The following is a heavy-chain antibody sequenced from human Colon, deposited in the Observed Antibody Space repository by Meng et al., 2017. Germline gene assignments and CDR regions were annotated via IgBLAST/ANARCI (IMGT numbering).Heavy chain of an antibody. CDR3: ASLGLSGGTIDY. CDR2: ISSDGSIT. CDR1: VFNFNTYW. D-gene: IGHD3-16*01. Sequence: VQQGEASGGFAPPGGSLSLSFAAYVFNFNTYWIHLIRQPPGNGLCFVSRISSDGSITSSADSVKGRFSISRDNAKNTLYLQMNSLRVEDTAVYYCASLGLSGGTIDYWGQGTLVTVSS. J-gene: IGHJ4*02. V-gene: IGHV3-74*01.